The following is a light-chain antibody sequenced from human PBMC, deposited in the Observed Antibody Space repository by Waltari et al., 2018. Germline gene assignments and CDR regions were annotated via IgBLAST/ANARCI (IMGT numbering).Light chain of an antibody. J-gene: IGKJ1*01. V-gene: IGKV1-8*01. Sequence: AIRMTQSPSSLSASIGDRVTISCGASQGVSTYLAWYQQKPGKAPSLLIHAASTLQSGVPSRFSGSGTGTDFTLTITCLQSEDFATYYCQQYHDYPWTFGQGTKVDI. CDR1: QGVSTY. CDR3: QQYHDYPWT. CDR2: AAS.